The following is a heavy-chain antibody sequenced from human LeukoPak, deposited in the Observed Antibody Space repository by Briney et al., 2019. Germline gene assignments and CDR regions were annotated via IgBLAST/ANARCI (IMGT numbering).Heavy chain of an antibody. CDR2: TYYRSKWYN. CDR1: GDSVSSKSAA. J-gene: IGHJ3*02. CDR3: ASSDNYGGDAFDI. Sequence: SQTLSLTCDISGDSVSSKSAAWNWIRQSPSRGLEWLGRTYYRSKWYNDYAVSVKGRVTINPDTSKNQFSLQLNSVTPEDTAVYYCASSDNYGGDAFDIWGQGTMVIVSS. V-gene: IGHV6-1*01. D-gene: IGHD4/OR15-4a*01.